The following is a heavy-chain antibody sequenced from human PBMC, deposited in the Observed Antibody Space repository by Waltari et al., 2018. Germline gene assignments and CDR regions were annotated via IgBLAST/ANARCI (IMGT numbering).Heavy chain of an antibody. Sequence: QLQLQESGPGLVKPSETLSLTCTVSGGSISSSRYYWGWIRQPPGKGLGWLGSTYYSGSTYYNPSLNSRFTISVDTSKNQFSLKLSSVTAADTAVYYCAREGYYDCWSGYYTGGYYFDYWGQGTLVTVSS. D-gene: IGHD3-3*01. CDR3: AREGYYDCWSGYYTGGYYFDY. J-gene: IGHJ4*02. V-gene: IGHV4-39*02. CDR2: TYYSGST. CDR1: GGSISSSRYY.